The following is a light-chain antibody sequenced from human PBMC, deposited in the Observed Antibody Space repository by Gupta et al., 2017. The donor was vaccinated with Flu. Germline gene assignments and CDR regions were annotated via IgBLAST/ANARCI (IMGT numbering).Light chain of an antibody. V-gene: IGKV3-11*01. CDR1: HSISSD. Sequence: GARATCSGRASHSISSDLDWYQPNPGPAPRLFNYGASNTATGTPVSFSGSGSGTDFTLTSRSLEPEDFAVYYWQQRSNWTFTFGGGTKVEIE. CDR3: QQRSNWTFT. J-gene: IGKJ4*01. CDR2: GAS.